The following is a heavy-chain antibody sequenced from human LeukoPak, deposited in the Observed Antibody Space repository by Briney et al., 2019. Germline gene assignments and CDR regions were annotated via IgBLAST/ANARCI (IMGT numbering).Heavy chain of an antibody. CDR2: ISAYNGNT. CDR1: GYTFTSYG. D-gene: IGHD3-10*01. Sequence: ASVKVSCKASGYTFTSYGISWVRQAPGQGLEWMGWISAYNGNTNYAQKLQGRVTMTTDTSTSTAYMELRSLRSDGTAVYYCARDQKGSGSYSLFDYWGQGTLVTVSS. V-gene: IGHV1-18*01. J-gene: IGHJ4*02. CDR3: ARDQKGSGSYSLFDY.